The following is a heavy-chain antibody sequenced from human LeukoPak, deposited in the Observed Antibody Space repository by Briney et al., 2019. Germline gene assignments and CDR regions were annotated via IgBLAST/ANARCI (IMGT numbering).Heavy chain of an antibody. J-gene: IGHJ6*03. CDR1: GYTFTSYG. CDR2: ISAYNGNT. Sequence: ASVKVSCKASGYTFTSYGISWVRQAPGQGLEWMGWISAYNGNTNYAQKLQGRVTMTTDTSTSTANMKLRSLRSDDTAVYYCAGLSGPYYYYSYMDVWGKGTTVTVSS. D-gene: IGHD6-25*01. V-gene: IGHV1-18*01. CDR3: AGLSGPYYYYSYMDV.